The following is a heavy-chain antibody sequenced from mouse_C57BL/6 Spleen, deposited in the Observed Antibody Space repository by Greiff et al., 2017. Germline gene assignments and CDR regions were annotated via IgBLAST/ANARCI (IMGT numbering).Heavy chain of an antibody. CDR3: ARRYPATGYFDY. D-gene: IGHD1-1*01. J-gene: IGHJ2*01. V-gene: IGHV5-17*01. CDR1: GFTFSDYG. CDR2: ISSGSSTI. Sequence: EVMLVESGGGLVKPGGSLKLSCAASGFTFSDYGMHWVRQAPEKGLEWVAYISSGSSTIYYADTVKGRFTISRDNAKNTLFLQMTSLRSEDTAMYYCARRYPATGYFDYWGQGTTLTVSS.